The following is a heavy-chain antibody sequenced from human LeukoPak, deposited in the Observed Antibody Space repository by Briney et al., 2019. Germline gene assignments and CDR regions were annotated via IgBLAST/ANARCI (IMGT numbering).Heavy chain of an antibody. CDR3: ARTIGLMVYAGMLDWFDP. J-gene: IGHJ5*02. CDR1: GGSISSYY. V-gene: IGHV4-4*07. Sequence: SETLSLTCTVSGGSISSYYWSWIRQPAGKRLDWIGRIYTSGSTNYNPSLKSRVTMSVDTSKNQFSLKLSSVTAADTAVYYCARTIGLMVYAGMLDWFDPWGQGTLVTVSS. D-gene: IGHD2-8*01. CDR2: IYTSGST.